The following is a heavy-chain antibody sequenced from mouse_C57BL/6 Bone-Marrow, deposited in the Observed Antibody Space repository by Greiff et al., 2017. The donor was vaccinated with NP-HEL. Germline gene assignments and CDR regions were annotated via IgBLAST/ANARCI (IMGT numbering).Heavy chain of an antibody. CDR2: IHPNSGST. Sequence: QVQLQQPGAELVKPGASVKLSCKASGYTFTSYWMPWVQQRPGQGLEWIGMIHPNSGSTNYNEKLKSRATLTVDKASSTAYMQLSSLTSEDSAVDYCARRQKYDYDGRYWYFDVWGTGTTVTVSS. CDR3: ARRQKYDYDGRYWYFDV. CDR1: GYTFTSYW. V-gene: IGHV1-64*01. D-gene: IGHD2-4*01. J-gene: IGHJ1*03.